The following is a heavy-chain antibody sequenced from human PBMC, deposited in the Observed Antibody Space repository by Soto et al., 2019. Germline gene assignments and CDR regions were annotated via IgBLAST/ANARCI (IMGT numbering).Heavy chain of an antibody. D-gene: IGHD5-12*01. Sequence: SQTLSLTCAISGDSVSSNTASCKWIRQSPSRGLELLGGTYLRSKWYHASPVSETSRIIINPDTSTHQFSLQLTSVPPEDTAVYFCATGDNLAPKTGYAFDPWGQGIIVTVSS. V-gene: IGHV6-1*01. J-gene: IGHJ5*02. CDR2: TYLRSKWYH. CDR1: GDSVSSNTAS. CDR3: ATGDNLAPKTGYAFDP.